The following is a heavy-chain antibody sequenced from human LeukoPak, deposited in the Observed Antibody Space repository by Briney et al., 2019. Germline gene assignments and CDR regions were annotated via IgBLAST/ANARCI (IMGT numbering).Heavy chain of an antibody. J-gene: IGHJ4*02. V-gene: IGHV3-48*04. CDR2: ISRGGNTI. D-gene: IGHD4-23*01. CDR1: GFTFSSYW. Sequence: GGSLRLSCAASGFTFSSYWMNWARQAPGKGLEWISYISRGGNTIYYADSVRGRFTISRDNTKNSLFLQMDSLRVEDTAMYFCVRETTGNSLDFWGQGTLVTVSS. CDR3: VRETTGNSLDF.